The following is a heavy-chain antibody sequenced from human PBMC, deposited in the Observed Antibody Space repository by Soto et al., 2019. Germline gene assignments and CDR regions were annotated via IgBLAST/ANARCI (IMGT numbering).Heavy chain of an antibody. V-gene: IGHV4-34*01. CDR3: ARGSGYDFWSGYYSYGMDL. CDR1: GGSFSGYY. D-gene: IGHD3-3*01. Sequence: PSETLSLTCAVYGGSFSGYYWSWIRQPPGKGLEWIGEINHSGSTNYNPSLKSRVTISVDTSKNQFSLKLSSVTAADTAVYYCARGSGYDFWSGYYSYGMDLWGQGTKVPVSS. CDR2: INHSGST. J-gene: IGHJ6*02.